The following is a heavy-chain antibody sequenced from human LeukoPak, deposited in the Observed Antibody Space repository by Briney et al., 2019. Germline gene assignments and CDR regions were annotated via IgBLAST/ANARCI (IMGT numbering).Heavy chain of an antibody. J-gene: IGHJ6*04. CDR1: GFIFDDYG. Sequence: GGSLRLSCEASGFIFDDYGMHWVRQAPGKGLEWVSGISRNNARGYAGSVRGRVTISRDNARNSLYLQMNSLRQEDTALYYCAKEDVTRKGYMDVWGKGTTVTVFS. V-gene: IGHV3-9*01. CDR3: AKEDVTRKGYMDV. CDR2: ISRNNAR. D-gene: IGHD1-14*01.